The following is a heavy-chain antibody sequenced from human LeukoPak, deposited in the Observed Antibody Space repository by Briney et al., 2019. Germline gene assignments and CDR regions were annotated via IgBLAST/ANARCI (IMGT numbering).Heavy chain of an antibody. D-gene: IGHD2-2*01. CDR2: IYHTGLT. CDR1: GGSMSGHW. J-gene: IGHJ6*03. CDR3: AKYMTVSTSRHYMDV. V-gene: IGHV4-59*11. Sequence: TSETLSLTCTVSGGSMSGHWWSWVRQSPGKGLEWIAHIYHTGLTYFTPSLQSRVTISVDTSKKQFSLTLSSVPAAAAAVYFCAKYMTVSTSRHYMDVWGKGTTVAVSS.